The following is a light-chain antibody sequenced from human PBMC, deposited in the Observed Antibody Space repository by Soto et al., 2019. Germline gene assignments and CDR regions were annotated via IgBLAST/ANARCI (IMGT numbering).Light chain of an antibody. CDR3: QVWDSSTDHAV. CDR1: NIGSES. J-gene: IGLJ2*01. Sequence: SYELTQPPSVSAAPAQTARIPCGGTNIGSESVHWYQEKPGQAPVLVVYDDSDRPSGIPERFSGSNSGNTATLTISRVEAGDEADYYCQVWDSSTDHAVFGGGTKLTVL. CDR2: DDS. V-gene: IGLV3-21*02.